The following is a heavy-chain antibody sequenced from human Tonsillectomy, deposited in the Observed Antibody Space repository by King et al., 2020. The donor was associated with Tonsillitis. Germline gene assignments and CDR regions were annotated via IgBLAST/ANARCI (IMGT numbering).Heavy chain of an antibody. CDR2: MGPRVSPL. V-gene: IGHV3-48*04. CDR3: ARDRDWAFDC. CDR1: GFFFSDYS. J-gene: IGHJ4*02. D-gene: IGHD3/OR15-3a*01. Sequence: VQLVESGGGLVQPGGSLRLSCVSSGFFFSDYSMNLVRQAPGKGLEWLSYMGPRVSPLTYADSWKGRFTISRDNAKNSLYLQMNSLRADDTAVYYCARDRDWAFDCWGQGTLVTVSA.